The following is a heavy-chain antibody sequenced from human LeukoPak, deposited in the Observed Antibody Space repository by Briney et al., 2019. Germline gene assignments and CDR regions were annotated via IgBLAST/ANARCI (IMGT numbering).Heavy chain of an antibody. CDR2: ISAYNGHT. CDR1: AYTFISYG. J-gene: IGHJ3*02. D-gene: IGHD3-9*01. V-gene: IGHV1-18*01. CDR3: GVHILTGYGAFDI. Sequence: ASVKVSCKASAYTFISYGISWVRQAPGQGLEWMGWISAYNGHTNYAQKLQGRVTMTTDTSTSTAYMELRSLRSDDTAVYYCGVHILTGYGAFDIWGQGTMVTVSS.